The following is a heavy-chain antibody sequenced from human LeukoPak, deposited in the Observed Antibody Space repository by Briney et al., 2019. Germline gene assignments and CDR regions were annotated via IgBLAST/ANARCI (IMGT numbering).Heavy chain of an antibody. J-gene: IGHJ4*02. D-gene: IGHD3-16*01. Sequence: ASVKVSCKASGYTFTGYGISWMRQAPGQGLEWMGWISPWNGHTDYAQKTQGRVTLTTETSTSTAYMELRSLRSDDTAIYYCARGDGDYWGQGTVVTVCS. V-gene: IGHV1-18*01. CDR3: ARGDGDY. CDR1: GYTFTGYG. CDR2: ISPWNGHT.